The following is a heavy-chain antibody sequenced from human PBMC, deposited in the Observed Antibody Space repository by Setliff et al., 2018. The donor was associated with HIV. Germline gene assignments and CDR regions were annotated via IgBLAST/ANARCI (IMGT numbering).Heavy chain of an antibody. J-gene: IGHJ4*02. CDR3: ARGTYYYETSGYHYDKTWAGTCFDY. Sequence: SETLSLTCIVSGGSISSSSSYWGWIRLPPGKGLEWIGSMYYSGNTYYNPSLKSRVTISLDKSKDQFSLKLTSVTAADTAVYYCARGTYYYETSGYHYDKTWAGTCFDYWGQGTLVTVSS. CDR2: MYYSGNT. V-gene: IGHV4-39*07. D-gene: IGHD3-22*01. CDR1: GGSISSSSSY.